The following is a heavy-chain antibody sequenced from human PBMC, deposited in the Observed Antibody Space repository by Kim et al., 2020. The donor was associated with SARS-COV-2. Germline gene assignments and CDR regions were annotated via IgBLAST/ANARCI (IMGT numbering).Heavy chain of an antibody. CDR3: AGFSRRVVLPHDDY. CDR1: GFTFSSYE. Sequence: GGSLRLSCAASGFTFSSYEMNWVRQAPGKGLEWVSYISGGGDTIYYADSVKGRLTISRDNAKNSLSLQMNSLRAEDTALYYCAGFSRRVVLPHDDYWGQGTLVTVSS. CDR2: ISGGGDTI. V-gene: IGHV3-48*03. D-gene: IGHD3-22*01. J-gene: IGHJ4*02.